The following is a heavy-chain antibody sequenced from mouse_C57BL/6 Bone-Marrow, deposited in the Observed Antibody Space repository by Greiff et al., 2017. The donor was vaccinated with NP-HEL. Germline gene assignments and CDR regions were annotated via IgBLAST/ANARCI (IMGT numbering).Heavy chain of an antibody. CDR1: GFSLTSYG. CDR3: ARNSVTTVVAGYDWYFDV. Sequence: VQLQQSGPGLVQPSQSLSITCTVSGFSLTSYGVHWVRQSPGKGLEWLGVIWSGGSTDYNAAFISRLSISKDNSKSHVFFKMNSLQADDTAIYYCARNSVTTVVAGYDWYFDVWGTGTTVTVSS. D-gene: IGHD1-1*01. J-gene: IGHJ1*03. V-gene: IGHV2-2*01. CDR2: IWSGGST.